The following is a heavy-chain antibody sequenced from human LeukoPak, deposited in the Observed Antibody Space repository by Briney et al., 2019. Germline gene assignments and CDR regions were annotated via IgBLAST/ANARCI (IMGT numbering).Heavy chain of an antibody. Sequence: GGSLRLSCAVSGFTLNSNAMCWVRHGPGKGLEWVSAISRIGVTTYYADSVEGRFTISRDTSKNTLYLQMNTLRPEDTAVYYCAKEEVPNDYWGQGTLVTVSS. J-gene: IGHJ4*02. CDR1: GFTLNSNA. CDR2: ISRIGVTT. CDR3: AKEEVPNDY. D-gene: IGHD2-2*01. V-gene: IGHV3-23*01.